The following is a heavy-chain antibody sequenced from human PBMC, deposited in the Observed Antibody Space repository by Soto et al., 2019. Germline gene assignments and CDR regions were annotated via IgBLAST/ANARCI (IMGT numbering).Heavy chain of an antibody. Sequence: GGSLRLSCTVSGFAFNNYGINWVRQAPGKGLEWVSSISKSDYTYYSDSATGRFTISRDNAKNSVSLQMNTLRVEDTAVYYRAREDSIIIPAVSDFWGQGTLVTVSS. D-gene: IGHD2-2*01. V-gene: IGHV3-21*01. CDR3: AREDSIIIPAVSDF. J-gene: IGHJ4*02. CDR2: ISKSDYT. CDR1: GFAFNNYG.